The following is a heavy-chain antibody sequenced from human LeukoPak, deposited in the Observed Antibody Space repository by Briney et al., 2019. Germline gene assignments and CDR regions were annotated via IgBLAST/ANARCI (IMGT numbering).Heavy chain of an antibody. D-gene: IGHD2-2*01. CDR3: AKGYCASTICYGGGKIDY. J-gene: IGHJ4*02. CDR1: GFTFNNYG. V-gene: IGHV3-30*02. Sequence: GGSLRLSCGASGFTFNNYGMHWVRQAPGKGPEWVAFIRYDESNKYYADSVKGRFTISRDNSKNTLYLQMNSLRVEDTAVYYCAKGYCASTICYGGGKIDYWGQGTLVTVSS. CDR2: IRYDESNK.